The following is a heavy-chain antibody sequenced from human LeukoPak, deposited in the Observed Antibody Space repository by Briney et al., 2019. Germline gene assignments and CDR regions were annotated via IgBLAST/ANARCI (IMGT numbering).Heavy chain of an antibody. CDR2: NSPYNGNT. V-gene: IGHV1-18*01. CDR1: GYTFNTYG. CDR3: ARDDGSGSYYYYGMDV. D-gene: IGHD3-10*01. J-gene: IGHJ6*02. Sequence: ASVKVSCKPSGYTFNTYGITWVRQAPGQGLEWMGWNSPYNGNTNYAQKFQGRVTLTTDTSTSTAYMELRSLRSEDTAVYYCARDDGSGSYYYYGMDVWGQGTTVTVSS.